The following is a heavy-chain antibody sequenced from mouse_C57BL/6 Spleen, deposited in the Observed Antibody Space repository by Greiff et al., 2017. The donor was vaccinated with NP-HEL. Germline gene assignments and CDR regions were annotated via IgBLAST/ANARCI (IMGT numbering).Heavy chain of an antibody. Sequence: EVKLVESGGGLVQPGGSMKLSCVASGFTFSNYWMNWVRQSPEKGLEWVAQIRLKSDNYATHYAESVKGRFTISRDDSKSSVYRQMNTLRAEDTGIYSGTGEGYGSSFYYWGQGASVTVSS. CDR2: IRLKSDNYAT. CDR1: GFTFSNYW. D-gene: IGHD1-1*01. J-gene: IGHJ4*01. V-gene: IGHV6-3*01. CDR3: TGEGYGSSFYY.